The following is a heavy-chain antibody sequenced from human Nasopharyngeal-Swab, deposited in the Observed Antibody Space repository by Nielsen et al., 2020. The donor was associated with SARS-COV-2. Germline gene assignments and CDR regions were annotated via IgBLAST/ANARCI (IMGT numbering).Heavy chain of an antibody. D-gene: IGHD1-26*01. V-gene: IGHV3-30*03. CDR1: GITFSCYA. J-gene: IGHJ6*03. CDR3: ARAARGGSYFSEYFCYMDV. Sequence: GSSLKISCATSGITFSCYAMHWVHQAPGKVQEGVAVISYDGSDKFYADSVKGRFSISRDTSKSTLFLQMNSLRAGDTALYYCARAARGGSYFSEYFCYMDVWSTGTTVTVSS. CDR2: ISYDGSDK.